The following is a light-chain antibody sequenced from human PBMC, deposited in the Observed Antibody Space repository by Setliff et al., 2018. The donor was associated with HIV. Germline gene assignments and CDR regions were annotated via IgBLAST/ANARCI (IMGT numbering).Light chain of an antibody. J-gene: IGLJ1*01. CDR1: SSDVGNYNY. CDR2: DVS. V-gene: IGLV2-14*01. Sequence: QSALAQPASVSGSPGQSITISCTGISSDVGNYNYVSWYQEHPGKAPKLMIYDVSKRPSGVSNRFSGSKSGNTASLTISGLQAEAQADYYCCSYTSSLTYVFGTGTKVTVL. CDR3: CSYTSSLTYV.